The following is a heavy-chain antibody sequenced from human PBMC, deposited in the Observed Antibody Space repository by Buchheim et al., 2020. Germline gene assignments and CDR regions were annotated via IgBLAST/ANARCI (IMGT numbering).Heavy chain of an antibody. Sequence: QVQLVQSGPEVKKPGASVKVSCKASGYTFTNYAISWVRQAPGQGLEWMGLISGYNGNTDFVQTFQGRVTMTTDTSTSTAYLELRSLKSDDTAVYFCGRIGDPGGDYYYYMDVWGKGTT. J-gene: IGHJ6*03. CDR2: ISGYNGNT. CDR3: GRIGDPGGDYYYYMDV. D-gene: IGHD3-10*01. V-gene: IGHV1-18*01. CDR1: GYTFTNYA.